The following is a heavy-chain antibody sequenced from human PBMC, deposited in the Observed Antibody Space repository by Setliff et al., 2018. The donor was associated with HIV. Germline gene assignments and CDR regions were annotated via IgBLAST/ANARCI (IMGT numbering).Heavy chain of an antibody. CDR3: VRGSLVPGVDY. D-gene: IGHD3-3*02. CDR1: GFTVSRNY. Sequence: LRLSCAASGFTVSRNYMSWVRQAPGKGLEWVSVIYSGGSTYYAASVKGRFTISRDNAKYTLYPQMNSLRVEDTAVYYCVRGSLVPGVDYWGQGTLVTVSS. V-gene: IGHV3-53*01. J-gene: IGHJ4*02. CDR2: IYSGGST.